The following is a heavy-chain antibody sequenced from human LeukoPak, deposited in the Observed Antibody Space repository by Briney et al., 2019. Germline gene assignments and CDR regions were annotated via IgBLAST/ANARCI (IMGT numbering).Heavy chain of an antibody. CDR3: ARALEMATVNWFDP. J-gene: IGHJ5*02. V-gene: IGHV4-31*03. Sequence: SQTLSLTCTVSGGSISSGGYYWSWIRQHPGKGLEWIGYIYYSGSTYYNPSLKSRVTISVDTSKNQFSLKLSSVTAADTAVYYCARALEMATVNWFDPWGQGTLVTVSS. CDR2: IYYSGST. D-gene: IGHD5-24*01. CDR1: GGSISSGGYY.